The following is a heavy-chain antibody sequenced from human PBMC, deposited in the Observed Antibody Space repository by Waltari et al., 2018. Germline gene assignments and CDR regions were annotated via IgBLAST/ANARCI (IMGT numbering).Heavy chain of an antibody. CDR1: AFTFSRYW. CDR2: ISSDGNTT. Sequence: EVQLVESGGGLVQPGGSLRLSCEASAFTFSRYWLDWVRQTPGKGLVWVSRISSDGNTTTYADSVKGRFTISRDNAKNTLYLQMNSLRAEDTALYYCARVEYTYGPYCFDSWGQGTPVTVSS. V-gene: IGHV3-74*01. D-gene: IGHD5-18*01. CDR3: ARVEYTYGPYCFDS. J-gene: IGHJ4*02.